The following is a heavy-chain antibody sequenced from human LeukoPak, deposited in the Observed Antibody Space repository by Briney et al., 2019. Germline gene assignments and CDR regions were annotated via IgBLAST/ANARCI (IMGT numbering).Heavy chain of an antibody. CDR2: IWYDGSNK. D-gene: IGHD6-13*01. CDR3: ARGYSSSWYGARGVDY. CDR1: GFTFSSYG. Sequence: GGSLRLSCAASGFTFSSYGMHWVRPAPGKGLEWVAVIWYDGSNKYYADSVKGRFTISRDNSKNTLYLKMNSLRAEDTAVYYCARGYSSSWYGARGVDYWGQGTLVTVSS. J-gene: IGHJ4*02. V-gene: IGHV3-33*01.